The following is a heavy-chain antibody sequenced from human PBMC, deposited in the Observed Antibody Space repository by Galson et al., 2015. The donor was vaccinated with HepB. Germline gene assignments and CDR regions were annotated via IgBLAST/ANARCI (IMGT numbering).Heavy chain of an antibody. D-gene: IGHD3-10*01. CDR3: ARGDYGSAKPYYYGIDD. CDR2: ISYDGSNK. Sequence: SLRLSCAASGFAFSSYGMHWVRQAPGKGLEWVAVISYDGSNKYYADSVKGRFTISRDNSKNTLYLQMNSLRAGDTAVYYCARGDYGSAKPYYYGIDDWGPGTTVTVSS. J-gene: IGHJ6*02. CDR1: GFAFSSYG. V-gene: IGHV3-30*19.